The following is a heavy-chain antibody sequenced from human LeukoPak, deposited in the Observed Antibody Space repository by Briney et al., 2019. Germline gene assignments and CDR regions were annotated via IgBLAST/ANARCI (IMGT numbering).Heavy chain of an antibody. Sequence: GGSLRLSCAASGFTFSLYWMHWVRQGPGKGLMWVSRLNEDGSTADYADSVKGRFTMSRDNAKGKVFLEMRSLTVEDTAIYFCVRERIYYSDLAYKERENFDPWGWGTLVTVSS. CDR2: LNEDGSTA. CDR3: VRERIYYSDLAYKERENFDP. CDR1: GFTFSLYW. J-gene: IGHJ5*02. V-gene: IGHV3-74*01. D-gene: IGHD1-26*01.